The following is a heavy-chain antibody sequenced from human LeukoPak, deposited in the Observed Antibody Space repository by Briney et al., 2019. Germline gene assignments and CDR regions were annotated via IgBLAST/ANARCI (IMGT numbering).Heavy chain of an antibody. Sequence: PSETLSLTCTVSGGSISSYYWSWIRQPPGKGLEWLGYIYYSGSTNYNPSLKSRVTISVDTSKNQFSLKLSSVTAADTAVYYCARDRGGPYPYFDYWGQGTLVTVSS. J-gene: IGHJ4*02. CDR3: ARDRGGPYPYFDY. CDR2: IYYSGST. CDR1: GGSISSYY. V-gene: IGHV4-59*01. D-gene: IGHD3-10*01.